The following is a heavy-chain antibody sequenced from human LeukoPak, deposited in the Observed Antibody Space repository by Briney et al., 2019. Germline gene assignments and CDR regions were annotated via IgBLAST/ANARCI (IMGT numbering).Heavy chain of an antibody. V-gene: IGHV3-15*01. CDR2: IKSKTNGGTT. J-gene: IGHJ5*02. CDR1: GFTFSNAW. CDR3: TTLYRFDP. D-gene: IGHD2-2*02. Sequence: GGSLRLSCAASGFTFSNAWMSWVRQAPGKGLEWVGHIKSKTNGGTTDYAAPVKGRFTISRDDSKNTLYLQMNSLKTEDTAVYYCTTLYRFDPWGQGTLVTVSS.